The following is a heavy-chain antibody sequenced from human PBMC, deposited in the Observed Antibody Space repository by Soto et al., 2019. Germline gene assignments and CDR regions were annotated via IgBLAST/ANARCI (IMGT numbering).Heavy chain of an antibody. D-gene: IGHD2-21*01. J-gene: IGHJ4*02. CDR3: ARIPHYSDSYYMDY. CDR1: GFSQSTLRTC. Sequence: PPVVHPTYTLPLNCQFSGFSQSTLRTCVAWIRQPPGKALEWLALINWDNNEYYSTSLKTRLTISRDTSKNQVVLTMTNVDPVDTDTYFCARIPHYSDSYYMDYWGQ. CDR2: INWDNNE. V-gene: IGHV2-70*01.